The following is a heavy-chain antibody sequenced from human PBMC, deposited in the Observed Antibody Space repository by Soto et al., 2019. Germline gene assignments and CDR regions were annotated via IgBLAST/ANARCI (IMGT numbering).Heavy chain of an antibody. Sequence: QVQLVQSGAEVKKPGASVKVSCKASGYTFTGYYMHWVRQAPGQGLEWMGWINPNSGGTNHAQKFQGWVTMTRDKAISTALLELGELSTCDTAVYYCARFIAAEYYFDYWGQGTLVTVSS. D-gene: IGHD2-15*01. CDR3: ARFIAAEYYFDY. CDR1: GYTFTGYY. V-gene: IGHV1-2*04. J-gene: IGHJ4*02. CDR2: INPNSGGT.